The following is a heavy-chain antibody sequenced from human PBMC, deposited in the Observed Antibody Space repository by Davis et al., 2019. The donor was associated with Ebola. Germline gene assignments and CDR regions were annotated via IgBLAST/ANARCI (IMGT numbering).Heavy chain of an antibody. D-gene: IGHD1-26*01. V-gene: IGHV3-23*01. J-gene: IGHJ4*02. CDR2: ITGSDGST. CDR3: AKGARELLPDY. Sequence: GESLKISCAASGFTFSSYAMTWVRQAPGKGLEWVSGITGSDGSTYCADSVKGRFTISRDNSKNTLYLQMNSLRAEDTAIYYCAKGARELLPDYWGQGTLVTVSS. CDR1: GFTFSSYA.